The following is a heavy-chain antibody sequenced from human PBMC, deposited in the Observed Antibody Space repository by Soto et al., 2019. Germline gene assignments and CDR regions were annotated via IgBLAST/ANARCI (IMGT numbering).Heavy chain of an antibody. J-gene: IGHJ4*02. CDR2: IDLSGTTT. CDR1: GFSFSAYS. V-gene: IGHV3-23*05. Sequence: EVPLLESGGDLVQPGGSLRLSCAASGFSFSAYSMSWVRQAPGKGLEWVSFIDLSGTTTYYSDYVKGRFTISKDTSRNTVYLQMTTLRVEDTAIYYCAKVRVPDNIYTFDYWGQGVLVTVSS. CDR3: AKVRVPDNIYTFDY. D-gene: IGHD2-2*02.